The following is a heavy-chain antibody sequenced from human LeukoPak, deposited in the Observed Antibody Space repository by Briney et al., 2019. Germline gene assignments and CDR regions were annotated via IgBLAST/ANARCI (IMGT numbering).Heavy chain of an antibody. CDR2: IYYSGNT. J-gene: IGHJ4*02. V-gene: IGHV4-34*01. CDR1: GGSFSGYY. CDR3: ARQTGSGLFILP. D-gene: IGHD3/OR15-3a*01. Sequence: KPSETLSLTCAVYGGSFSGYYWSWIRQPPGKGLEWIGSIYYSGNTYYNASLKSQVSVSIGTSKNQFSLRLTSVTAADTAVYHCARQTGSGLFILPGGQGTLVTVSS.